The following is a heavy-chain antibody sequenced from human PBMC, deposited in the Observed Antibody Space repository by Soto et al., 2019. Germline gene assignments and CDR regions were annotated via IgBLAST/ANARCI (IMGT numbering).Heavy chain of an antibody. Sequence: SETLSLTCTVSGDSVNNYYWSWIRQPPGKRLEWIGCIYYTGSTTYNPSLETRVTMSVDTSKNQFSLKLNSVNAADTAVYYCARYRREAVAGYTLDNWGQGILVTVSS. J-gene: IGHJ4*02. CDR2: IYYTGST. CDR3: ARYRREAVAGYTLDN. V-gene: IGHV4-59*02. CDR1: GDSVNNYY. D-gene: IGHD6-13*01.